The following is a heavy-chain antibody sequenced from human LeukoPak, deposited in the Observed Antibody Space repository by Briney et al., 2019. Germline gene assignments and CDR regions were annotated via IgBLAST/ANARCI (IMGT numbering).Heavy chain of an antibody. V-gene: IGHV1-8*01. D-gene: IGHD6-13*01. CDR2: MNPNSGNT. J-gene: IGHJ5*02. Sequence: ASVKVSCKASGYTFTSYDINWVRQATGQGLERMGWMNPNSGNTGYAQKFQGRVTMTRNTSISTAYMELSSLRSEDTAVYYCARRAAARIVGNWFDPWGQGTLVTVSS. CDR1: GYTFTSYD. CDR3: ARRAAARIVGNWFDP.